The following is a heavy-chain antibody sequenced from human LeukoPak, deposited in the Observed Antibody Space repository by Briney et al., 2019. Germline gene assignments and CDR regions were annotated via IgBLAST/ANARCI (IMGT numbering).Heavy chain of an antibody. CDR1: GFTFSSYG. V-gene: IGHV3-30*02. CDR2: IRYDGSNK. Sequence: PGGSLRLSCAASGFTFSSYGMHWVRQAPGKGLEWVAFIRYDGSNKYYADSVKGRFTISRDNSKNTLYLQMNSLRAEDTAVYYCAKPLGQYGYYYYYMDVWGKGTTVTVSS. CDR3: AKPLGQYGYYYYYMDV. J-gene: IGHJ6*03. D-gene: IGHD2-2*01.